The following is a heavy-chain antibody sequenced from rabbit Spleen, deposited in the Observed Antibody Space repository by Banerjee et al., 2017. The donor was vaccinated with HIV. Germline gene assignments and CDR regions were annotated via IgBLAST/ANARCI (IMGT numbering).Heavy chain of an antibody. V-gene: IGHV1S45*01. J-gene: IGHJ4*01. Sequence: QEQLEESGGDLVKPEGSLTLTCTASGFSFSSSYWICWVRQAPGKGLEWIACIAAVSSDSTYYARWAKGRFTISKASSTTVALQLTSLTAADTATYFCATSDWVVYGHSLYLWGPGTLVTVS. D-gene: IGHD7-1*01. CDR1: GFSFSSSYW. CDR2: IAAVSSDST. CDR3: ATSDWVVYGHSLYL.